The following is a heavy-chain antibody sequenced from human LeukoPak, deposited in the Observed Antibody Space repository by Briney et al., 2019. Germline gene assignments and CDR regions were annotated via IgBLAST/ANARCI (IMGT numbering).Heavy chain of an antibody. V-gene: IGHV4-4*07. CDR3: ARAPSGCGGTCPSDH. D-gene: IGHD2-15*01. CDR1: GGSISNYF. J-gene: IGHJ4*02. Sequence: SETLSLTCTVPGGSISNYFWSWIRRPAGKGLEWIGRIHDNGDSNHNPSLKGRVTMSLDPSKNQVSLKLASVPAADTAVYYCARAPSGCGGTCPSDHWGPGTQATVSS. CDR2: IHDNGDS.